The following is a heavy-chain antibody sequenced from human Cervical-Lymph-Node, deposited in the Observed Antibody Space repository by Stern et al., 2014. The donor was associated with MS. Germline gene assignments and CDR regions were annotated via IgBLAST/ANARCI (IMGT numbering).Heavy chain of an antibody. J-gene: IGHJ4*02. V-gene: IGHV4-4*08. CDR2: MAPTANT. CDR3: ARWEAVSGTYADY. CDR1: GDSISSYY. Sequence: VQLVESGPGLLKPSGTLSLTCIVSGDSISSYYLGWIRQPPEKGLEWICYMAPTANTNYNASLSGRVAIFIDVSKNQFSLMLNSVTAADTAVYYCARWEAVSGTYADYWGQGALVTVSS. D-gene: IGHD6-19*01.